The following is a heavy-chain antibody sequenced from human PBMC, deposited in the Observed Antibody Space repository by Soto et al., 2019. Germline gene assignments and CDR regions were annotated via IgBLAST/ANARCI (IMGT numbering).Heavy chain of an antibody. Sequence: HPGGSLRLSCAASGFTFSSYGMHWVRQAPGKGLEWVAVISYDGSNKYYADSVKGRFTISRDNSKNTLYLQMNSLRAEDTAVYYCAKGVTIFGVGWFDPWGQGTLVTVST. D-gene: IGHD3-3*01. V-gene: IGHV3-30*18. CDR2: ISYDGSNK. CDR1: GFTFSSYG. J-gene: IGHJ5*02. CDR3: AKGVTIFGVGWFDP.